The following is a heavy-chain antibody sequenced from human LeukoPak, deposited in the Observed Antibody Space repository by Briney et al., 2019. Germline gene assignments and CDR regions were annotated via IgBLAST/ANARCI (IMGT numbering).Heavy chain of an antibody. D-gene: IGHD2-2*01. Sequence: SVKVSCKASGGTFSSYAISWVRQAPGQGLGWMGRIIPILGIENYAQKFQGRVTITADKSTSTAYMELSRLRSEDTAVYYCARDFRSCSSTSCYAGFYWGQGTLVTVSS. CDR1: GGTFSSYA. CDR3: ARDFRSCSSTSCYAGFY. V-gene: IGHV1-69*04. CDR2: IIPILGIE. J-gene: IGHJ4*02.